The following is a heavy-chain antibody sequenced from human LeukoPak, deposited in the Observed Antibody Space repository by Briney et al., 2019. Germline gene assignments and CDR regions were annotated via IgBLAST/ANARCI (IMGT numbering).Heavy chain of an antibody. V-gene: IGHV1-18*01. CDR1: GYTFTSYG. CDR3: ARVMTTVTTGWYFDL. J-gene: IGHJ2*01. Sequence: ASVKVSCKASGYTFTSYGISWVRQAPGQGLEWMGWISAYNGNTNYAQKLQGRVTMTTDTSTSTAYMELRSLRSDDTAVYYCARVMTTVTTGWYFDLWGRGTLVTASS. D-gene: IGHD4-11*01. CDR2: ISAYNGNT.